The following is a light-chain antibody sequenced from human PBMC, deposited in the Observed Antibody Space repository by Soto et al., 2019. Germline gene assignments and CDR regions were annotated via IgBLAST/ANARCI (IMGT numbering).Light chain of an antibody. J-gene: IGLJ1*01. CDR1: SSDIGGFYY. Sequence: LTQPASVSGSPGQSITISCTGTSSDIGGFYYVSWYQHHPGKDPKLMIYQVSNRPSGVSNRFSGSKSGNTASLTISGLQAEDEADHFCSSYSSSSTFYVFGAGTKVTV. CDR2: QVS. CDR3: SSYSSSSTFYV. V-gene: IGLV2-14*01.